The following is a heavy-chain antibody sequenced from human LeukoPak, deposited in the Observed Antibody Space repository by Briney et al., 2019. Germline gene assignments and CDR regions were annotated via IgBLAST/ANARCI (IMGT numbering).Heavy chain of an antibody. J-gene: IGHJ4*02. CDR1: GFTVSSNY. CDR3: ARGRSWNCSGTSCFDY. Sequence: TGGSLRLSCAASGFTVSSNYMSWVRQAPGKGLEWVSVIYSGGSTYYADSVKGRFTISRDNSKNTLYLQMNSLRAEDTAVYYCARGRSWNCSGTSCFDYWGQGTLVTVSS. V-gene: IGHV3-53*01. CDR2: IYSGGST. D-gene: IGHD2-2*01.